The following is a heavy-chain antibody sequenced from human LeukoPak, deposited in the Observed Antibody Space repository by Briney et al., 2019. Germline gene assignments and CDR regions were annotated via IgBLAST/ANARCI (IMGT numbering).Heavy chain of an antibody. D-gene: IGHD1-26*01. J-gene: IGHJ4*02. Sequence: PGGSLRLSCAASGFTFNSFSMDWVRQVPGKGLEWVSYISSSGNTINYADSVKGRFTISRDNANNLLYLQMSGLRAEDTAVYYCARVGALGSLGYWGQGILVAVSS. CDR2: ISSSGNTI. V-gene: IGHV3-48*04. CDR1: GFTFNSFS. CDR3: ARVGALGSLGY.